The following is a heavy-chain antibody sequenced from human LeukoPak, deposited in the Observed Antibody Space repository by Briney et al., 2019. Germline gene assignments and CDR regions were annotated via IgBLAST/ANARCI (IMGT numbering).Heavy chain of an antibody. J-gene: IGHJ4*02. CDR3: AKDYDFWSGPFDY. V-gene: IGHV3-9*01. Sequence: GRSLRLSCAASGFTFDDYAMHWVRHAPGKGLEWVSGISWNSGSIGYADSVKGRFTISRDNAKNSLYLQMNSLRAEDTALYYCAKDYDFWSGPFDYWGQGTLVTVSS. CDR2: ISWNSGSI. D-gene: IGHD3-3*01. CDR1: GFTFDDYA.